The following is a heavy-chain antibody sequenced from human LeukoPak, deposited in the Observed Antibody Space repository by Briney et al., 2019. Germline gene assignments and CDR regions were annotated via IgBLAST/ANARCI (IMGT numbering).Heavy chain of an antibody. J-gene: IGHJ4*02. CDR2: IKQDGSEK. CDR1: GFTFSSYW. Sequence: GGSLRLSCAASGFTFSSYWMSWVRQAPGKGLEWVANIKQDGSEKYYVDSVKGRFTISRDNSKNTLYLQMNSLRAEDTAVYYCAKDSEERAFDYWGQGTLVTVSS. D-gene: IGHD5-24*01. V-gene: IGHV3-7*01. CDR3: AKDSEERAFDY.